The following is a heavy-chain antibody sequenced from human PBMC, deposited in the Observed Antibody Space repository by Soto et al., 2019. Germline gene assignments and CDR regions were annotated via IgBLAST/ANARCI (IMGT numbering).Heavy chain of an antibody. CDR1: GYTFTSYG. CDR2: ISAYNGNT. Sequence: ASVKVSCKASGYTFTSYGISWVRQAPGQGLEWMGWISAYNGNTNYAQKLQGRVTVTTDTSTSTAYMELRSLRSDDTAVYYCARGVMITFGGVIAIPPYFDYWGQGTLVTVSS. D-gene: IGHD3-16*02. V-gene: IGHV1-18*01. J-gene: IGHJ4*02. CDR3: ARGVMITFGGVIAIPPYFDY.